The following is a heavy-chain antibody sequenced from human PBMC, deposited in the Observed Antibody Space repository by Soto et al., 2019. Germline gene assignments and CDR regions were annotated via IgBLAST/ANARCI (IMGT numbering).Heavy chain of an antibody. D-gene: IGHD3-22*01. Sequence: SVKVSCKVSGYTPTELSIHWVRQAPGKGLEWMGGFDPEDGETIYAQKFQGRVTMTEDTSTDTAYMELSSLRSEDTAVYYCANYYDDSSDYPRFDPWGQGTMVTVSS. V-gene: IGHV1-24*01. CDR1: GYTPTELS. J-gene: IGHJ5*02. CDR3: ANYYDDSSDYPRFDP. CDR2: FDPEDGET.